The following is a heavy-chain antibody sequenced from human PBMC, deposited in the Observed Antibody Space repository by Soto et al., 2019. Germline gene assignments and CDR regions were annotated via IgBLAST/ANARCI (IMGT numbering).Heavy chain of an antibody. J-gene: IGHJ4*02. CDR3: AKEVSLGSTVGLGY. Sequence: GGSLRLSXAASGFTFSIFAMSWVRQSPGKGLEWVSTISGSGGSTYYADAVKGRFTISRDNSMGTLYLQMKSLRVEDTAIYYCAKEVSLGSTVGLGYWGQGALVTVSS. CDR1: GFTFSIFA. D-gene: IGHD7-27*01. CDR2: ISGSGGST. V-gene: IGHV3-23*01.